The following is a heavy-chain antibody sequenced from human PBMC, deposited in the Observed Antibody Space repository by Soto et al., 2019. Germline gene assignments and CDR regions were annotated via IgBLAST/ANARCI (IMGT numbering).Heavy chain of an antibody. CDR2: IYYSGST. D-gene: IGHD3-3*01. Sequence: ETLSLTCTVSGGSISSYYWSWIRQPPGKGLEWIGYIYYSGSTNYNPSLKSRVTISVDTSKNQFSLKLSSVTAADTAVYYCAREGYYDFWSGLFGWFDPWGQGTLVTVSS. J-gene: IGHJ5*02. CDR3: AREGYYDFWSGLFGWFDP. V-gene: IGHV4-59*01. CDR1: GGSISSYY.